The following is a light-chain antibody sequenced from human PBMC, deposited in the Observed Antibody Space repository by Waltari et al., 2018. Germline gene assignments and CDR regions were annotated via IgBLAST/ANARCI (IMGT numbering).Light chain of an antibody. CDR1: SSDVGTFNS. CDR3: SSYSSSTSLRV. J-gene: IGLJ1*01. Sequence: QSALTQPASVSGSPGQSITISCTGTSSDVGTFNSVSWYQQHPGKAPKLMIFEVTNRPSGISTRFSGSKSDNTASLTISGLQAEDEADYYCSSYSSSTSLRVFGTGTKVTVL. V-gene: IGLV2-14*01. CDR2: EVT.